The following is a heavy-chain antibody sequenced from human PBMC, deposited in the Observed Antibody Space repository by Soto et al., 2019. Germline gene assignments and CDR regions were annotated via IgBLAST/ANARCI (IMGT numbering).Heavy chain of an antibody. Sequence: GGSLRLSCAATGFTFSVYAMTWVRQAPGKGLEWVSAVTANGGSTYSADSVKGRFTISRDNSKNTLFLQMNSLRAEDTAVYYCASLGVGDWANYYYYYGMDVWGQGTTVTV. D-gene: IGHD2-21*02. CDR2: VTANGGST. CDR3: ASLGVGDWANYYYYYGMDV. V-gene: IGHV3-23*01. J-gene: IGHJ6*02. CDR1: GFTFSVYA.